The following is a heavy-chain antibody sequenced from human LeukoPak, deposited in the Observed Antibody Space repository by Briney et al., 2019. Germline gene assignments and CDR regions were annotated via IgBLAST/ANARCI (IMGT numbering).Heavy chain of an antibody. Sequence: SETLSLTCAVYGGSFSGYYWSWIRQPPGKGLEWIGEINHSGSTNYNPSLKSRVTISVDTSKNQFSLKLSSVTAADTAVYHCARGLWRYYDSSAKGYFDYWGQGTLVTVSS. J-gene: IGHJ4*02. CDR2: INHSGST. D-gene: IGHD3-22*01. CDR1: GGSFSGYY. CDR3: ARGLWRYYDSSAKGYFDY. V-gene: IGHV4-34*01.